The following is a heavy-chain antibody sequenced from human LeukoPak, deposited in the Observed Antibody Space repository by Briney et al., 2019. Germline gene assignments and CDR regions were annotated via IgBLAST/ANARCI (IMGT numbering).Heavy chain of an antibody. CDR2: ISGSGGST. Sequence: GGSLRLSCAASGFTFSSYGMHWVRQAPGKGLEWVSAISGSGGSTYYADSVKGRSTISRDNSKNTLYLQMNSLRAEDTAVYYCAKKITITRTPFDYWGQGTLVTVSS. D-gene: IGHD3-3*01. CDR1: GFTFSSYG. V-gene: IGHV3-23*01. J-gene: IGHJ4*02. CDR3: AKKITITRTPFDY.